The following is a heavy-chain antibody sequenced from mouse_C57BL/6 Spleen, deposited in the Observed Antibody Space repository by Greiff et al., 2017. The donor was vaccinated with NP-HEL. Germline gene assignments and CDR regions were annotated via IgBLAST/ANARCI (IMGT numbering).Heavy chain of an antibody. CDR1: GYTFTSYW. Sequence: QVQLQQPGTELVKPGASVKLSCKASGYTFTSYWMHWVKQRPGQGLEWIGNINPSNGGTNYNEKFKDKATLTADKSSSTAYMQLSSLTSEDSAVYYCARCFITTVVAPFDYWGQGTTLTVSS. D-gene: IGHD1-1*01. J-gene: IGHJ2*01. CDR3: ARCFITTVVAPFDY. V-gene: IGHV1-53*01. CDR2: INPSNGGT.